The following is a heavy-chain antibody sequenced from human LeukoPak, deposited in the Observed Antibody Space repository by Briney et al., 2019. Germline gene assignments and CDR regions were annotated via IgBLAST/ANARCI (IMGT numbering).Heavy chain of an antibody. J-gene: IGHJ6*02. Sequence: GGSLRLSCAASGFTFSSSAMSWVRQVPGKGLEWVSGISASGGSTSYADSVRGRFTISRDNSKNTLYLQMNSLRAEDTAVYYCARGSSPYYYYYGMDVWGQGTTVTVSS. CDR1: GFTFSSSA. V-gene: IGHV3-23*01. D-gene: IGHD6-13*01. CDR2: ISASGGST. CDR3: ARGSSPYYYYYGMDV.